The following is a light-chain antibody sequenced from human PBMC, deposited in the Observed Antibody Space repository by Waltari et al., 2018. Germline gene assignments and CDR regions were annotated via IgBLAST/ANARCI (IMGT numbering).Light chain of an antibody. CDR1: RSKLGNTY. CDR2: ENS. CDR3: GTWDSSLSGAV. V-gene: IGLV1-51*02. J-gene: IGLJ7*01. Sequence: QSVLTQPPSVSAAPGQRVTIACPGGRSKLGNTYVSWYRQFPGTAPKLLIYENSERPSGIPGRFSGSKSGTSATLDITGLQAGDEADYYCGTWDSSLSGAVFGGGTHLTVL.